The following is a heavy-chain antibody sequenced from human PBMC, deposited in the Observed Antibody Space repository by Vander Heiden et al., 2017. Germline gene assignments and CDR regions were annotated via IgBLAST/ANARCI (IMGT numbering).Heavy chain of an antibody. CDR2: IYYSGTT. Sequence: QLQLQESGPGLVKPSETLSLTCTVSGDSISSSNYYWGWIRQPPGMGLKWIGSIYYSGTTYYNPSLKSRVTISVDTSKKQFSLKLSSVTAADTAVYYCARQGSHDYFDYWGQGTLVTVSS. J-gene: IGHJ4*02. CDR3: ARQGSHDYFDY. D-gene: IGHD3-10*01. CDR1: GDSISSSNYY. V-gene: IGHV4-39*01.